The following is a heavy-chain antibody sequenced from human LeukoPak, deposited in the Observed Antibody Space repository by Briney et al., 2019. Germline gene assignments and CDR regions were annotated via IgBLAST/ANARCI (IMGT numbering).Heavy chain of an antibody. D-gene: IGHD2-2*01. CDR1: GYTFTSYG. V-gene: IGHV1-18*01. J-gene: IGHJ3*02. Sequence: ASVKVSCKASGYTFTSYGISWVRQAPGQGLEWMGWISAYDGNTNYAQKLQGRVTMTTDTSTSTAYMELRSLRSDDTAVYYCARVYCSSTSCLHAFDIWAKGQWSPSL. CDR3: ARVYCSSTSCLHAFDI. CDR2: ISAYDGNT.